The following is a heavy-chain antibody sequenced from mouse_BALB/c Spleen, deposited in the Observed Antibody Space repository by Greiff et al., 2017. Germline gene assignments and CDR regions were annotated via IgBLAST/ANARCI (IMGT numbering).Heavy chain of an antibody. J-gene: IGHJ4*01. CDR3: ARRGGYYAMDY. CDR2: ISSGGSYT. V-gene: IGHV5-9-4*01. Sequence: EVQLVESGGGLVKPGGSLKLSCAASGFTFSSYAMSWVRQSPEKRLEWVAEISSGGSYTYYPDTVTGRFTISRDNAKNTLYLEMSSLRSEDTAMYYCARRGGYYAMDYWGQGTSVTVSS. D-gene: IGHD1-1*02. CDR1: GFTFSSYA.